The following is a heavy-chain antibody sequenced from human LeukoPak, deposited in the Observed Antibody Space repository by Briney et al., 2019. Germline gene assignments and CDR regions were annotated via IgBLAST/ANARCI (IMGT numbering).Heavy chain of an antibody. D-gene: IGHD4-17*01. Sequence: ASVKVSCKASGGTFSSYAISWVRQAPGQGLEWMGRIIPILGIANYAQKFQGRVTITADKSASTAYMELSSLRAEDTAVYYCAKEGDGDPMGWYFDLWGRGTLVTVSS. CDR2: IIPILGIA. V-gene: IGHV1-69*04. CDR1: GGTFSSYA. J-gene: IGHJ2*01. CDR3: AKEGDGDPMGWYFDL.